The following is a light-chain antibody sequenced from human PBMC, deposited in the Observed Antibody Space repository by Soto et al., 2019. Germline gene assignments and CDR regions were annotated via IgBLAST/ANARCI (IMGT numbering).Light chain of an antibody. CDR3: QSYDSSLSGCV. CDR1: SSNMGAGYD. J-gene: IGLJ1*01. CDR2: GNS. V-gene: IGLV1-40*01. Sequence: QSVMTQPPSVSGATGQRVTISCTGSSSNMGAGYDVHWHEQLPGTARKLLIYGNSNRNSGVPVCFYASKYGTSATLAITGLQTEDDADYYCQSYDSSLSGCVFGTGTKVTVL.